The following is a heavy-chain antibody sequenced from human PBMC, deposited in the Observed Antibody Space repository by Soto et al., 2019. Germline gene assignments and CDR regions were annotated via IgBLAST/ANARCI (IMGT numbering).Heavy chain of an antibody. CDR3: ARDRFPYGMDV. CDR2: IYSGGST. J-gene: IGHJ6*02. CDR1: GFTVSSNY. Sequence: PGGSLRLSCAASGFTVSSNYMSWVRQAPGKGLEWVLFIYSGGSTYYADSVKGRFTSSRDKSKNTLYPQMNSLRADDTAMYYCARDRFPYGMDVWGQGTTVTVSS. V-gene: IGHV3-66*01.